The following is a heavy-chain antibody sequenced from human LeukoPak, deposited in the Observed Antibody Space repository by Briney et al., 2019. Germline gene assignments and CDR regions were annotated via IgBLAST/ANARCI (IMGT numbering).Heavy chain of an antibody. J-gene: IGHJ5*02. CDR1: GYTFTSYD. Sequence: GASVKVSCKASGYTFTSYDINWVRQATGQGLEWMGWMNPNSGNTGYAQKFQGRVTMTRNTSISTAYIELSSLRSEDTAVYYCAREGLELHLGEVWFDPWGQGTLVTVSS. V-gene: IGHV1-8*01. CDR2: MNPNSGNT. CDR3: AREGLELHLGEVWFDP. D-gene: IGHD1-7*01.